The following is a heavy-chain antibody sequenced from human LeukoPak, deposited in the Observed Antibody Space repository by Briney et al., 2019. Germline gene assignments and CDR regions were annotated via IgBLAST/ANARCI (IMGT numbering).Heavy chain of an antibody. CDR3: AREVIGDDDAFDI. Sequence: GASVKVSCKASGYTFIGYYMHWVRQAAGKGLQWMGWINPNKGDKKYAQDFQGRVTMTRDTSISTGDMELSRLRSDDTAVYYCAREVIGDDDAFDIWGQATMVIVSS. D-gene: IGHD2-21*01. CDR1: GYTFIGYY. CDR2: INPNKGDK. V-gene: IGHV1-2*02. J-gene: IGHJ3*02.